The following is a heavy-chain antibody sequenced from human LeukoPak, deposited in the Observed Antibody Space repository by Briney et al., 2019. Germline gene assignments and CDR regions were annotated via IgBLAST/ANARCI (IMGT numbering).Heavy chain of an antibody. D-gene: IGHD3-22*01. V-gene: IGHV3-11*04. CDR3: ARTLTMIVVVITTGGWFDP. Sequence: GGSLRLSCAASGFTFSDYYMSWIRQAPGKGLEWVSYISSSGSTIYYADSVKGRFTISRDNAKNSLYLQMNSLRAEDTAVYYCARTLTMIVVVITTGGWFDPWGQGTLVTVSS. CDR1: GFTFSDYY. J-gene: IGHJ5*02. CDR2: ISSSGSTI.